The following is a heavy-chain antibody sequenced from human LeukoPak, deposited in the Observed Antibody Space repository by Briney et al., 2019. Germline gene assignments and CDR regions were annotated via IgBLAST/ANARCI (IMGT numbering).Heavy chain of an antibody. D-gene: IGHD1-26*01. CDR2: IIPIFGTA. V-gene: IGHV1-69*05. Sequence: SVKVSCKASGRTFSSYAISWVRQAPGQGLEWMGRIIPIFGTANYAQTFQGRVTITTDESTSTAYMELSTLRSEDTAVYYCARGLWELHAFDIWGQGTMVTVSS. CDR1: GRTFSSYA. J-gene: IGHJ3*02. CDR3: ARGLWELHAFDI.